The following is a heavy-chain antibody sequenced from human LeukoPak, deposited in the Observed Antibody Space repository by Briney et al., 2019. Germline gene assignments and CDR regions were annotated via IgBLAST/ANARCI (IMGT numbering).Heavy chain of an antibody. D-gene: IGHD2-2*01. J-gene: IGHJ4*01. CDR2: ISGVADTT. Sequence: GGSLRLSCAASGFTFSSYAMSWVRQAPGKGLEWVSVISGVADTTYYADSVKGQFTISRDNSKNTLFLQMNSLRAEDTAVYYCARAPSRYGFDYWGQGTLVTVSS. CDR3: ARAPSRYGFDY. CDR1: GFTFSSYA. V-gene: IGHV3-23*01.